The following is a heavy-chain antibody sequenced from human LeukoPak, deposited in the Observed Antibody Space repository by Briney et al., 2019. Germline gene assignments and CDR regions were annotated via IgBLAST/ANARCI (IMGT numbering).Heavy chain of an antibody. J-gene: IGHJ4*02. V-gene: IGHV3-21*01. CDR3: ARGRYDFWSGPQYYFDY. D-gene: IGHD3-3*01. CDR1: GFTFSSYS. Sequence: TGGSLRLSCAASGFTFSSYSMNWVRQAPGKGLEWVSSISSSSSFIYYADSVKGRFTISRDNAKNSLYLQMNSLRAEDTAVYYCARGRYDFWSGPQYYFDYWGQGTLVTVSS. CDR2: ISSSSSFI.